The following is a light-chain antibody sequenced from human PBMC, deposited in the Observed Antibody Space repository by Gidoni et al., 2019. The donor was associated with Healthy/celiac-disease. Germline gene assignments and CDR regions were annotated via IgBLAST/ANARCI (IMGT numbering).Light chain of an antibody. V-gene: IGKV3-20*01. Sequence: DIVLTQSPGTLSLSPGVRATLSCRASQSVSSSYLAWYQQKPGQAPRLLIYGASSRATGIPDRVSGSGSGTDFTLTISRLEPEDFAVYYCQQYGSSPRLTFAGXTKVEIK. CDR2: GAS. CDR1: QSVSSSY. J-gene: IGKJ4*01. CDR3: QQYGSSPRLT.